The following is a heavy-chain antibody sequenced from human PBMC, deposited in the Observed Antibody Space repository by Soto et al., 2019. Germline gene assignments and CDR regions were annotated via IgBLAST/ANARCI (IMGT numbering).Heavy chain of an antibody. CDR1: GYSFTSYW. J-gene: IGHJ3*02. D-gene: IGHD3-22*01. V-gene: IGHV5-51*01. CDR2: IYPGDSDT. Sequence: GESLKISCQGSGYSFTSYWIGWVRQMPGKGLEWMGIIYPGDSDTRYSKSFQGQVTISADTSITTAYLQWSSLKASDTAMYYCAIKLGTKRGSGYYAANDAVDIWGQGTRVNISS. CDR3: AIKLGTKRGSGYYAANDAVDI.